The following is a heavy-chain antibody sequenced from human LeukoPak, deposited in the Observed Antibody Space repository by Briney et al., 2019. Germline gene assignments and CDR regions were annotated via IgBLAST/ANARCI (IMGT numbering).Heavy chain of an antibody. CDR2: ISYDGSNK. Sequence: PGGSLRLSCAASGFTFSSYGMHWVRQAPGKGLEWVAVISYDGSNKYYADSVKGRFTISRDNSKNTLYLQMNSLRAEDTAVYYCANELYDILTGYWVHAFDIWGQGTMVTVSS. CDR1: GFTFSSYG. J-gene: IGHJ3*02. CDR3: ANELYDILTGYWVHAFDI. V-gene: IGHV3-30*18. D-gene: IGHD3-9*01.